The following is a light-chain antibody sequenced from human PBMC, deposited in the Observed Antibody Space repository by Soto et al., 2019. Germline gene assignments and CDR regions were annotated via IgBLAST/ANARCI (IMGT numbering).Light chain of an antibody. CDR1: QSISSSY. CDR3: QQYGSSPPYT. CDR2: GAS. V-gene: IGKV3-20*01. J-gene: IGKJ2*01. Sequence: EIVLTQSPGTLSLSPGERATLSCRASQSISSSYLAWYQQNPGQAPRLLIYGASSRATGTPDRFSGSGSGTDFTLTISRLEPEDFAVYYCQQYGSSPPYTFGQGTKLEIK.